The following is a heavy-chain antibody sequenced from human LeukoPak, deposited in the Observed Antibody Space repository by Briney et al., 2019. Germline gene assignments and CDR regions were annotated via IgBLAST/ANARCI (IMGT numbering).Heavy chain of an antibody. CDR1: GFTFSSYW. CDR3: ASAAGNSVY. V-gene: IGHV3-7*03. Sequence: PRGSLRLSCAASGFTFSSYWMSWVRQAPGKGLEWVANIKQDGSEKYYVDSVKGRFTISRDSAQSSLYLQMNSLRAEDTAVYYCASAAGNSVYWGQGTLVTVSS. J-gene: IGHJ4*02. CDR2: IKQDGSEK. D-gene: IGHD5/OR15-5a*01.